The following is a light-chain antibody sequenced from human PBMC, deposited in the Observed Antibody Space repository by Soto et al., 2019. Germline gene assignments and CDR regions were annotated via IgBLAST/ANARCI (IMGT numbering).Light chain of an antibody. CDR3: QQYSDWPLT. V-gene: IGKV3D-15*01. CDR1: QSVARN. Sequence: ETVMTQSPATLSVSPGETATLSCRASQSVARNVAWFQQKPGQAPRLLITGASSGATGIPARFSGSGSATDFTLTISSLQSEDSAVYYCQQYSDWPLTFGGGTHVEIK. CDR2: GAS. J-gene: IGKJ4*01.